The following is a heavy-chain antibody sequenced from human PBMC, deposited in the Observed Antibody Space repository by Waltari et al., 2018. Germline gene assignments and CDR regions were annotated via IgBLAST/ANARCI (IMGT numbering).Heavy chain of an antibody. CDR3: ARSFSSSSDAFDI. J-gene: IGHJ3*02. CDR1: GFTFSSYS. Sequence: EVQLVESGGGLVKPGGSLRLSCAAPGFTFSSYSMNWVRQAPGKVLALVSSLIGSSSYIYYADSVKGRFTISRDNAKNSLYPQMNSLSAEDTAVYYCARSFSSSSDAFDIWGQGTMVTVSS. D-gene: IGHD6-6*01. V-gene: IGHV3-21*01. CDR2: LIGSSSYI.